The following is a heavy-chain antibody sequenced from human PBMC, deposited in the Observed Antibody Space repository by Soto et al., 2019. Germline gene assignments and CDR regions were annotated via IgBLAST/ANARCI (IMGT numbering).Heavy chain of an antibody. CDR1: GFTFSNAW. V-gene: IGHV3-15*07. J-gene: IGHJ4*02. CDR2: IKSKTDGGTT. CDR3: TTDPVTMIVVVPSSG. D-gene: IGHD3-22*01. Sequence: EVQLVESGGGLVKPGGSLRLSCAASGFTFSNAWMNWVRQAPGKGLEWVGRIKSKTDGGTTVYAAPVKGRFTISRDDSKNTLYLQMNSLKTEDTAMYYCTTDPVTMIVVVPSSGWGQGTLVTVSS.